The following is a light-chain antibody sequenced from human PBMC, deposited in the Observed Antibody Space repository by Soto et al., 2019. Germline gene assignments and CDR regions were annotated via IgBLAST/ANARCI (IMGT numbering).Light chain of an antibody. J-gene: IGKJ4*01. Sequence: DIKMTQSPSSVSASVGDRVTITCRESEAISSWLAWYQQKPGRAPKLLSYSASSLQNGAPSRFTGSGSGTDFNLTITSLQPDDTAIYYWQQARSFPLTFGGGTKVEIK. CDR3: QQARSFPLT. V-gene: IGKV1-12*01. CDR2: SAS. CDR1: EAISSW.